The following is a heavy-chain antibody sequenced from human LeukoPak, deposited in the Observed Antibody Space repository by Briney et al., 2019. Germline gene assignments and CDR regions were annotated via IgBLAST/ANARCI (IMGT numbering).Heavy chain of an antibody. D-gene: IGHD3-3*01. CDR2: ISSGSSYI. J-gene: IGHJ4*02. V-gene: IGHV3-21*04. CDR1: GFTFSSYS. Sequence: GGSLRLSCAASGFTFSSYSMSWVRQAPGKGLEWVSSISSGSSYIYYADSVKGRFTISRDNSKNTLYLQMNSLRVEDTAVYYCAKQYDFWSGPDYWGQGTLVTVSS. CDR3: AKQYDFWSGPDY.